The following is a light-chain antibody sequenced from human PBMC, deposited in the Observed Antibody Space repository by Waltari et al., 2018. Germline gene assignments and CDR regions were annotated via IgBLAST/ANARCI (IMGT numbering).Light chain of an antibody. Sequence: EIVMTQSPATLSVSPGERATISCRASQSVSSNLAWYQQKPGQAPRLLIYGASTRATGIPARFSGSGSGTECTLTISSLQSEDFAVYYCQQYNNWPLTFGGGTKVEIK. CDR2: GAS. V-gene: IGKV3-15*01. J-gene: IGKJ4*01. CDR1: QSVSSN. CDR3: QQYNNWPLT.